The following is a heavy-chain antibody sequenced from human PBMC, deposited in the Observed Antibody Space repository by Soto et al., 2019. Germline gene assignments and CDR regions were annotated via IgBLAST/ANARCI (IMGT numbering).Heavy chain of an antibody. CDR2: IIPIFGTA. D-gene: IGHD4-4*01. J-gene: IGHJ6*02. CDR1: GGTFSSYA. Sequence: ASVKVSCKASGGTFSSYAISWVRQAPGEGLEWMGGIIPIFGTANYAQKFQGRVTITADESTSTAYMELSSLRSEDTAVYYCARDRLHQWPVYYYGMDVWGHGTTVTVYS. V-gene: IGHV1-69*13. CDR3: ARDRLHQWPVYYYGMDV.